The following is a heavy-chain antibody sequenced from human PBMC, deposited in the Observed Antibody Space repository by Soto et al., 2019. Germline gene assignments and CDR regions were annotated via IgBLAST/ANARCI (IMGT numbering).Heavy chain of an antibody. CDR3: ARDRSLGGRITIFGVARGGFDP. CDR2: IIPIFGTA. CDR1: GGTFSSYA. Sequence: SVKVSCKASGGTFSSYAISWVRQAPGQGLEWMGGIIPIFGTANYAQKFQGRVTITADESTSTAYMELSSLRSEDTAVYYCARDRSLGGRITIFGVARGGFDPWGQGTLVPVSS. J-gene: IGHJ5*02. V-gene: IGHV1-69*13. D-gene: IGHD3-3*01.